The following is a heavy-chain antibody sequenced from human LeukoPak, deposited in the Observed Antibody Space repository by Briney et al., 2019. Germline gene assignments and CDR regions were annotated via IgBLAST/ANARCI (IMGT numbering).Heavy chain of an antibody. D-gene: IGHD3-9*01. Sequence: GGSLRLSCGTSGFTFSSYTMNWVRQAPGKGLEWVSSITSTSGNIYYTDSVKGRFTISRDNSKNTLHLQMNSLRAEDTAVYYCARGYYDILTGSRPEYFQHWGQGTLVTVSS. J-gene: IGHJ1*01. CDR2: ITSTSGNI. V-gene: IGHV3-21*04. CDR1: GFTFSSYT. CDR3: ARGYYDILTGSRPEYFQH.